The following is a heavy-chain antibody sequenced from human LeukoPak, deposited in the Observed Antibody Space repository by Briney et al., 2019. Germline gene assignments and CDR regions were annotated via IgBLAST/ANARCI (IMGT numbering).Heavy chain of an antibody. CDR2: ISSSGSTI. CDR3: ARGYIDNLGYSPRPSFDN. CDR1: GFTFSDYY. V-gene: IGHV3-11*04. Sequence: GGSLRLSCAASGFTFSDYYMSWIRQAPGKGLEWVSYISSSGSTIYYADSVKGRFTISRDNAKNSLFLQMDSLIAEDTAVYYCARGYIDNLGYSPRPSFDNWGQGTLVTVSS. J-gene: IGHJ4*02. D-gene: IGHD3-22*01.